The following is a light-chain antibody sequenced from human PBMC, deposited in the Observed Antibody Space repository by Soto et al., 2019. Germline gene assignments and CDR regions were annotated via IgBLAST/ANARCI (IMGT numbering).Light chain of an antibody. J-gene: IGKJ1*01. CDR2: KAS. CDR3: PQHDNHSWT. Sequence: DIQMTQSPSTLSASVGDRVIITCRASQSISSWLAWYQQKPGKAPNLLIYKASTLKSGVPSRFSGSGSGTEFTLTISSLQPDDISTYYCPQHDNHSWTFGQGTKVEI. CDR1: QSISSW. V-gene: IGKV1-5*03.